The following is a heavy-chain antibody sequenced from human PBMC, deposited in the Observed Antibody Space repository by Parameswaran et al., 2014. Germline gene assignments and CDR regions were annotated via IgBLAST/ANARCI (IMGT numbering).Heavy chain of an antibody. Sequence: WVRQAPGQRLEWMGWIDAGNGNTKYSQRLQGRVTITRDTSASLGYMELSSLRSEDTAVYYCASGHRSYDILTGYPLGGMDVWGQGTTVTVSS. D-gene: IGHD3-9*01. CDR2: IDAGNGNT. J-gene: IGHJ6*02. CDR3: ASGHRSYDILTGYPLGGMDV. V-gene: IGHV1-3*01.